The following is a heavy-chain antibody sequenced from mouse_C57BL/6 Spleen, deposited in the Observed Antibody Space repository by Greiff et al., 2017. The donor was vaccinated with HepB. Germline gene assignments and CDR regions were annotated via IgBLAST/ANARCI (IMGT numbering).Heavy chain of an antibody. D-gene: IGHD1-3*01. V-gene: IGHV1-76*01. CDR3: ARSSSLFDYFDY. J-gene: IGHJ2*01. CDR1: GYTFTDYY. Sequence: QVQLQQSGAELVRPGASVKLSCKASGYTFTDYYINWVKQRPGQGLEWIARIYPGSGNTYYNEKFKGKATLTAEKSSSTAYMQLSSLTSEDSAVYFCARSSSLFDYFDYWGQGTTLTVSS. CDR2: IYPGSGNT.